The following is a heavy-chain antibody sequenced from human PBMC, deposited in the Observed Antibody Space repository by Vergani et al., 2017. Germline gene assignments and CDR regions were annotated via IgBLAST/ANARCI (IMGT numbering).Heavy chain of an antibody. D-gene: IGHD3-3*01. J-gene: IGHJ5*02. Sequence: EVQLVQSGAEVKKPGESLKISCKGSGYSFTSYWIGWVRQWPGKGLEWMGIIYPGDSDTRYSPSFQGQVTISADKSNSNAYLQWSRLKASDTAMYYCARKVGFGVVISWFDPWGQGTLVTVSS. CDR1: GYSFTSYW. CDR3: ARKVGFGVVISWFDP. V-gene: IGHV5-51*01. CDR2: IYPGDSDT.